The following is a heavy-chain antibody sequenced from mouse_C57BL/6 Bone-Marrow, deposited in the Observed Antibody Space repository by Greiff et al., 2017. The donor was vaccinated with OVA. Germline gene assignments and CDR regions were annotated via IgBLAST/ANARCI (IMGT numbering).Heavy chain of an antibody. CDR3: ARSRSNYYGSSLYAMDY. D-gene: IGHD1-1*01. CDR2: IDPSDSYT. Sequence: QVQLQQPGAELVRPGTSVKLSCKASGYTFTSYWMHWVKQRPGQGLEWIGVIDPSDSYTNYNQKFKGKATLTVDTSSSTAYMQLSSLTSEDSAVYYCARSRSNYYGSSLYAMDYWGQGTSVTVSS. V-gene: IGHV1-59*01. CDR1: GYTFTSYW. J-gene: IGHJ4*01.